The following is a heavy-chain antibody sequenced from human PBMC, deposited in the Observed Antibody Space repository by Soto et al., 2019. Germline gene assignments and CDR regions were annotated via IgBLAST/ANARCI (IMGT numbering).Heavy chain of an antibody. D-gene: IGHD3-22*01. J-gene: IGHJ4*02. Sequence: QLQLQESGSGLVKPSQTLSLTCVVSGDSISSGGYSWNWIRQPPGKALEWIGHTYHSGGALYNPSLESRVTISVDKSKNHFSLRLTSVTAADTAVYYCARDSRSGYYFDNWGQGTLVTVSS. V-gene: IGHV4-30-2*01. CDR3: ARDSRSGYYFDN. CDR2: TYHSGGA. CDR1: GDSISSGGYS.